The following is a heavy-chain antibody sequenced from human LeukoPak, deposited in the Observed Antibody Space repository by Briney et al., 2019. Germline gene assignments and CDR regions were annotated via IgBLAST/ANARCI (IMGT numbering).Heavy chain of an antibody. Sequence: PGGSLRLSCAAPEFTFSSYAMSWVRQAPGKGLEWVSVISGSGATIHYADSVKGRFTISRDNSKNTLYLRMNSLRAEDTAVYYCAKESGGSYAKFDYWGQGTLVTVSS. CDR1: EFTFSSYA. D-gene: IGHD1-26*01. CDR3: AKESGGSYAKFDY. CDR2: ISGSGATI. J-gene: IGHJ4*02. V-gene: IGHV3-23*01.